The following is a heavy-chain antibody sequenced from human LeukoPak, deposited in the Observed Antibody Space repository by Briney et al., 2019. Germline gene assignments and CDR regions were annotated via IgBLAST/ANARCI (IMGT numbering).Heavy chain of an antibody. CDR2: INPNSGGT. CDR3: ARSSGNWGGYYY. J-gene: IGHJ4*02. CDR1: GDTFTVYY. Sequence: ASVKVSSKPSGDTFTVYYMHWVRQAPGQGLEWMGWINPNSGGTNYAQKCQGRVPMTRDTSISTSYMELSRLRSDDTAVYYCARSSGNWGGYYYWGQGTLVTVSS. V-gene: IGHV1-2*02. D-gene: IGHD3-16*01.